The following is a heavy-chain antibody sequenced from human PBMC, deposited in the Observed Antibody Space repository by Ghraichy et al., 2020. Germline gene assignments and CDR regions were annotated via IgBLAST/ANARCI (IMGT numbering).Heavy chain of an antibody. CDR2: IYTSGST. V-gene: IGHV4-4*07. D-gene: IGHD3-10*01. J-gene: IGHJ4*02. Sequence: SETLSLTCTVSGGSISSYYWSWIRQPAGKGLEWIGRIYTSGSTNYNPSLKSRVTMSVDTSKNQFSLKLSSVTAADTAVYYCARVSGSSGLYYFDYWGQGTLVTVSS. CDR3: ARVSGSSGLYYFDY. CDR1: GGSISSYY.